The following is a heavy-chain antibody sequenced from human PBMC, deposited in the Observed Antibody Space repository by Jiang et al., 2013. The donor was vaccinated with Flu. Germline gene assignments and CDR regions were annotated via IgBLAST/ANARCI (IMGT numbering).Heavy chain of an antibody. D-gene: IGHD6-19*01. CDR1: GGTFSSYA. J-gene: IGHJ5*02. CDR3: AREAVAGPHRIFWWFDP. V-gene: IGHV1-69*01. Sequence: AEVKKPGSSVKVSCKASGGTFSSYAISWVRQAPGQGLEWMGGIIPIFGTANYAQKFQGRVTITADESTSTAYMELSSLRSEDTAVYYCAREAVAGPHRIFWWFDPWGQGTLVTVSS. CDR2: IIPIFGTA.